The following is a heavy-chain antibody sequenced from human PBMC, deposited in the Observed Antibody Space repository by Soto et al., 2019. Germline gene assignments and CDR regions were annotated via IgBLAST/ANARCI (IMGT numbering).Heavy chain of an antibody. CDR1: GGTFSSYT. J-gene: IGHJ4*02. CDR3: ERDESEYCSGGSCYYSRFDY. V-gene: IGHV1-69*08. Sequence: QVQMLQSGAEVKKPGSSVKVSCKASGGTFSSYTISWVQQAPGQGLEWMGRIIPILGIANYAQKFQGRVTITADKSTSTAYMELSSLRSEDTAVYYCERDESEYCSGGSCYYSRFDYWGQGTLVTVSS. CDR2: IIPILGIA. D-gene: IGHD2-15*01.